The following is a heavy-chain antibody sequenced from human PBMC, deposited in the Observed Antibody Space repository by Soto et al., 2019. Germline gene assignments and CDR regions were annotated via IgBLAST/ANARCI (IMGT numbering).Heavy chain of an antibody. CDR2: INPNSGGT. Sequence: QVQLVQSGAEVRKPGASVKVSCKASGYTFSDYYIHWVRQAPGQGLECMGWINPNSGGTKYAPKFQGGVNMTRDTSITTAYMELSRLRSSDTAVYYCAREPATAKPEGVDFWGQGTLVTVSS. V-gene: IGHV1-2*02. D-gene: IGHD1-1*01. J-gene: IGHJ4*02. CDR3: AREPATAKPEGVDF. CDR1: GYTFSDYY.